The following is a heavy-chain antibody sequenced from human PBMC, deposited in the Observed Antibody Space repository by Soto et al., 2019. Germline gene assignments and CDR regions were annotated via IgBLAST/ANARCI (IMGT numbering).Heavy chain of an antibody. CDR2: IYSGGST. CDR1: GGFVNSDTHS. J-gene: IGHJ6*02. D-gene: IGHD2-2*01. Sequence: SETLSLTCAVSGGFVNSDTHSWSWIRQTPGKRLEWIGFIYSGGSTKNPSLRSRVTMSVDTSKNQFSLKLRSVIVADTAVYHCARFVRSCSATTCSTRADVWGQGISVTVSS. V-gene: IGHV4-61*01. CDR3: ARFVRSCSATTCSTRADV.